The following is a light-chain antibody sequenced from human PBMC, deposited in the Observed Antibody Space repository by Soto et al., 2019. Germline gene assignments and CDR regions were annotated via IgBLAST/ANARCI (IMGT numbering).Light chain of an antibody. CDR3: GSYRSSSTLVV. J-gene: IGLJ2*01. CDR1: SSDVGGYNY. Sequence: QSALTQPASVSGSPGQSITISCTGTSSDVGGYNYVSWYQQHPGKAPKLRIYEVSNRPSGVSNRFSGSKSGNTASLTISGLQAEDEADYYCGSYRSSSTLVVFGGGTQLTVL. V-gene: IGLV2-14*01. CDR2: EVS.